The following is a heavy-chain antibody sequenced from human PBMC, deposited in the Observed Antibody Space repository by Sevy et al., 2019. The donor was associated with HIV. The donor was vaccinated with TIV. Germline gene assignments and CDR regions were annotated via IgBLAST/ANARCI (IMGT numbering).Heavy chain of an antibody. CDR3: ARGGGSDAFDI. V-gene: IGHV4-59*01. CDR1: GGSISSYY. D-gene: IGHD1-26*01. CDR2: IYYSGST. J-gene: IGHJ3*02. Sequence: SETLSLTCTVSGGSISSYYWSWIRQPPGKGLEWIGHIYYSGSTNYNPSLKSRVTISVDTSKNQVSLKLSAVAAADTAGDYCARGGGSDAFDIWGQGTMVTVSS.